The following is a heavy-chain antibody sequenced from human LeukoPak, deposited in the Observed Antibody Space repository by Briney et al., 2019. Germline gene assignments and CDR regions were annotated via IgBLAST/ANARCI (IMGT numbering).Heavy chain of an antibody. CDR3: ARAYSSSWYDF. D-gene: IGHD6-13*01. CDR2: ISSSGSGGST. CDR1: GFTFSSYA. V-gene: IGHV3-23*01. Sequence: GGSLRLSCAASGFTFSSYAMSWVRQAPGKGLEWVSGISSSGSGGSTYYADSVKGRFTISRDNSKNTLYLQINSVIAEDTAVYYCARAYSSSWYDFWGQGTLVTVSS. J-gene: IGHJ5*01.